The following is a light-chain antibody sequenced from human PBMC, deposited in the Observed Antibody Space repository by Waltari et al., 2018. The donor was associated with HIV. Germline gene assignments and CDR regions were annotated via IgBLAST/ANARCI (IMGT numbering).Light chain of an antibody. CDR2: GAS. J-gene: IGKJ4*01. V-gene: IGKV3D-15*01. CDR3: QQYHNWSIT. Sequence: ILMTQSPVTLSVSPGERATLSCWPSQSIRTNLAWYEQKPGQTPRLLIYGASTRATGTPARFSGSGSGTEFTLTISSLQSEDLASYYCQQYHNWSITFGGGTKVEIK. CDR1: QSIRTN.